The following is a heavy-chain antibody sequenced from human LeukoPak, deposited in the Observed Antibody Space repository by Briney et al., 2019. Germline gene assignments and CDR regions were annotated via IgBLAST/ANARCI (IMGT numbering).Heavy chain of an antibody. D-gene: IGHD3-16*01. CDR3: AHFRGGAFDF. CDR2: VYYSGST. V-gene: IGHV4-39*01. Sequence: SETLSLTCTVSGGSISSSSYYWGWIRQPPGKGMEWLGSVYYSGSTYYNPSLKSRVIISVDTSKNQFALKLRSVSAADTAVYYCAHFRGGAFDFWGQGTMVTVSA. CDR1: GGSISSSSYY. J-gene: IGHJ3*01.